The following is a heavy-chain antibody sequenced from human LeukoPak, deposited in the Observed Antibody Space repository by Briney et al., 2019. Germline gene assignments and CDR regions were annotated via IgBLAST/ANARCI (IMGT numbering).Heavy chain of an antibody. D-gene: IGHD4-17*01. CDR2: ISSSGSTI. Sequence: GGSLRLSCAASGFTFSSYEMNWVRQAPGEGLEWVSYISSSGSTIYYADSVKGRFTISRDNAKNSLYLQMNSLRAEDMALYYCAKDENGDNELGPTFDYWGQGTLVTVSS. J-gene: IGHJ4*02. V-gene: IGHV3-48*03. CDR1: GFTFSSYE. CDR3: AKDENGDNELGPTFDY.